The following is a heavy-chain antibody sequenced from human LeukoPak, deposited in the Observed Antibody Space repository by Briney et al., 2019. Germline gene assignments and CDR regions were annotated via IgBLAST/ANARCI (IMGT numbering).Heavy chain of an antibody. Sequence: SETLSLTCAVYGGSFSGYYWSWIRQPPGKGLEGIGEINHNGGTNYNGGTNYNPSLKSRVTISIDTSKNQFSLKLSSVTAADTAVYYCARGPYYYGSGSYYLWGQGTLVIVSS. D-gene: IGHD3-10*01. J-gene: IGHJ4*02. CDR1: GGSFSGYY. CDR3: ARGPYYYGSGSYYL. V-gene: IGHV4-34*01. CDR2: INHNGGTNYNGGT.